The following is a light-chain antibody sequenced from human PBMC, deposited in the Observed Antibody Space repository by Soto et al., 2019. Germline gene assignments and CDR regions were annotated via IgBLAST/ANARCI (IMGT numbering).Light chain of an antibody. CDR1: QSVSSN. CDR3: QQYNNWPYT. V-gene: IGKV3-15*01. Sequence: EIVMTQSPDTLSVSPGERATLSCRASQSVSSNLAWYQQKPGQAPRLLIFGASTRATGIPARFSGSGSGTEFTFTISSLQSEDFAVYHCQQYNNWPYTFGQGTTLEIK. J-gene: IGKJ2*01. CDR2: GAS.